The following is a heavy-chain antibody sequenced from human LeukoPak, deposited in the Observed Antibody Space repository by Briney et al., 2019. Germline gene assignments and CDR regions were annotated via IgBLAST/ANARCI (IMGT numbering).Heavy chain of an antibody. CDR2: IYHSGST. Sequence: SETLSLTCAVSGGSISSGGYSWSWIRQPPGKGLEWIGYIYHSGSTYYNPSLKSRVTISVDRSKNQFSLKLSSVTAADTAVYYCARAPMVRGVMDAFDIWGQGTMVTVSS. CDR1: GGSISSGGYS. J-gene: IGHJ3*02. V-gene: IGHV4-30-2*01. CDR3: ARAPMVRGVMDAFDI. D-gene: IGHD3-10*01.